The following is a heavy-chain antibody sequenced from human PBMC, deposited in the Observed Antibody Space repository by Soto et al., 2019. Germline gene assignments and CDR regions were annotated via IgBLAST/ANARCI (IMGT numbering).Heavy chain of an antibody. J-gene: IGHJ5*02. CDR2: IYYSGST. Sequence: SETLSRTCTVSGGPTSSYYWSWIRQPPGKGLEWIGYIYYSGSTNYNPSLKSRVTISVDTSKNQFSLKLSSVTAADTAVYYCARAVRFLEWLGWFDPWGQGTLVTVSS. CDR3: ARAVRFLEWLGWFDP. CDR1: GGPTSSYY. V-gene: IGHV4-59*01. D-gene: IGHD3-3*01.